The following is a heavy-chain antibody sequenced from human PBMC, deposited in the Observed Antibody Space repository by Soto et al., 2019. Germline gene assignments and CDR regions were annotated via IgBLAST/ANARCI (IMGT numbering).Heavy chain of an antibody. CDR1: GYTFSDYA. Sequence: GASVKVSCKTSGYTFSDYAIHWVRQAPGQRLEWMGWINPGNGNTKYSEKFQGRVTITRDTSASTGYMELTSLRPEDTAVYYCATWNDFWSDYYTREFDFWGQGTQVTVSS. V-gene: IGHV1-3*01. D-gene: IGHD3-3*01. CDR2: INPGNGNT. J-gene: IGHJ4*02. CDR3: ATWNDFWSDYYTREFDF.